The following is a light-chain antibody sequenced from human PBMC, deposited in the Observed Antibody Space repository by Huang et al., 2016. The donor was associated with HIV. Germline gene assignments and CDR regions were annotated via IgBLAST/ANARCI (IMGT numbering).Light chain of an antibody. Sequence: EIALTQSPATLSLSPGERATLSCGASQSVDSNLAWYQQKPGLAPRLLIYDASSRATGIPDRFSGSGSGTDFTLTISRLEPEDFAVYYCQQYGSSPLTFGGGTKVEIK. CDR3: QQYGSSPLT. J-gene: IGKJ4*01. CDR1: QSVDSN. V-gene: IGKV3D-20*01. CDR2: DAS.